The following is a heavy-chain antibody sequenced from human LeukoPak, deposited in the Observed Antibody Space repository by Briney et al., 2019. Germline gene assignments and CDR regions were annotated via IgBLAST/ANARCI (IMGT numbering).Heavy chain of an antibody. J-gene: IGHJ4*02. V-gene: IGHV1-8*01. Sequence: ASVKVSCKASGYTFTTYDINWVRQATGQGLEWMGWMDPNSGNTGYAQKFQGRVTMTRNTSIRTAYMELRSLRSDDTAMYYCARDPYDFWSGYYFDYWGQGTLVTVSS. CDR1: GYTFTTYD. CDR3: ARDPYDFWSGYYFDY. CDR2: MDPNSGNT. D-gene: IGHD3-3*01.